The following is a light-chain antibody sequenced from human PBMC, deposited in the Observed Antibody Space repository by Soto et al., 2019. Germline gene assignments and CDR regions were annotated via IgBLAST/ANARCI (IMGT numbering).Light chain of an antibody. CDR2: GAS. CDR3: QQYNNWPQT. V-gene: IGKV3-15*01. J-gene: IGKJ1*01. Sequence: EIVMTQSPATLSVTKGERATLSCRASQSVSSNLAWYQQKPGQAPRLLIYGASTRATGIPARFSGSGSGTEFTLTISSLQSEDFAVYYCQQYNNWPQTFGHGTNV. CDR1: QSVSSN.